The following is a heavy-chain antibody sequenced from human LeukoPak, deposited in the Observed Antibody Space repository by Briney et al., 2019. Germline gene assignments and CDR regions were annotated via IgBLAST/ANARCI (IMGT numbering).Heavy chain of an antibody. D-gene: IGHD2-15*01. Sequence: GGSLRLSCAAPGFPFDDYGMLWVRQAPGKGLEWVSVIYSGGGTYYADSVKGRFTISRDNSKNTLYLQMNSLRAEDTAVYYCARDSGRRGKPGAFDIWGQGTMVTVSS. CDR3: ARDSGRRGKPGAFDI. J-gene: IGHJ3*02. CDR1: GFPFDDYG. CDR2: IYSGGGT. V-gene: IGHV3-66*01.